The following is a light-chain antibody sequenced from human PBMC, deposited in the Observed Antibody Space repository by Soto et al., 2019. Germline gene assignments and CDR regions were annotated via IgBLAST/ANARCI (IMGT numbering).Light chain of an antibody. CDR1: NIGSKS. CDR2: YDS. V-gene: IGLV3-21*04. Sequence: SYELTQPPSVSVAPGKTARITCGGNNIGSKSVHWYQQTPGQAPVLVIYYDSDRPSGIPERFSGSNSGNTATLTISRVEAVDEADYYCQVWDSSSDHPVFGGGTKLTVL. CDR3: QVWDSSSDHPV. J-gene: IGLJ2*01.